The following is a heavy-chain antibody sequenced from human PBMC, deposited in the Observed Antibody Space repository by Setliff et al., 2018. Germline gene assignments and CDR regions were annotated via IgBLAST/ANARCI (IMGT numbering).Heavy chain of an antibody. D-gene: IGHD2-2*01. J-gene: IGHJ4*02. CDR2: ISPYNEKT. Sequence: ASVKVSCKTSGYNFITFGISWVRQAPGQGLEWMGWISPYNEKTNYAQKLQGRVTMTTDTSTSTAYMELRSLTSDDTAVYYCARGPLDFVVRPAAAKFDYWGQGSLVTVPQ. CDR1: GYNFITFG. CDR3: ARGPLDFVVRPAAAKFDY. V-gene: IGHV1-18*01.